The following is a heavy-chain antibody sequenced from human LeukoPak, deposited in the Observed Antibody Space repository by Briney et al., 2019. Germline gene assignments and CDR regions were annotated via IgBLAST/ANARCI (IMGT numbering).Heavy chain of an antibody. CDR2: INPSGGST. CDR3: ARDQGEAMLVVAASYPDY. J-gene: IGHJ4*02. V-gene: IGHV1-46*01. D-gene: IGHD2-15*01. CDR1: GGTFSSYA. Sequence: ASVKVSCKASGGTFSSYAISWVRQAPGQGLEWMGIINPSGGSTSYAQKFQGRVTMTRDTSTSTVYMELSRLRSEDTAVYYCARDQGEAMLVVAASYPDYWGQGTLVTVSS.